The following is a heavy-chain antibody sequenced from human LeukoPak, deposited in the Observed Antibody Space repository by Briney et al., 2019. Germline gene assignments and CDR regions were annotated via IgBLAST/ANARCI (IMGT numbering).Heavy chain of an antibody. CDR2: ISSSGSTI. J-gene: IGHJ4*02. CDR3: ARGLGTTVTNEYYYDSSGYYDGGLDY. D-gene: IGHD3-22*01. Sequence: GGSLRLSCAASGFIFSNYEMNWVRQAPGKGLEWVSYISSSGSTIYYADSVKGRFTISRDNAKNSLSLQTNRLRAEDTAVYYCARGLGTTVTNEYYYDSSGYYDGGLDYWGQGTLVTVSS. CDR1: GFIFSNYE. V-gene: IGHV3-48*03.